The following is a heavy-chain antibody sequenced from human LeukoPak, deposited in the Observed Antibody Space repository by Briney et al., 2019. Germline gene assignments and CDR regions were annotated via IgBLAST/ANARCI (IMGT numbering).Heavy chain of an antibody. J-gene: IGHJ4*02. CDR2: ISYDGSNK. CDR1: GSTFSSYA. D-gene: IGHD2-15*01. Sequence: GGSLRLSCAASGSTFSSYAMHWVRQAPGKGLEWVAVISYDGSNKYYADSVKGRFTISRDNSKNTLYLQMNSLRAEDTAVYYCARTNIVVVVAATSDYWGQGTLVTVSS. V-gene: IGHV3-30*04. CDR3: ARTNIVVVVAATSDY.